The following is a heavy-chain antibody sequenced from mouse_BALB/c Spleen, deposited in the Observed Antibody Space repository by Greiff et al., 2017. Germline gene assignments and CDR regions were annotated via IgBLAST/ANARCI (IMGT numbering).Heavy chain of an antibody. CDR3: ARGGRLLRSVGDY. Sequence: VQLQQSGPGLVKPSQSLSLTCTVTGYSITSDYAWNWIRQFPGNKLEWMGYISYSGSTSYNPSLKSRISITRDTSKNQFFLQLNSVTTEDTATYYCARGGRLLRSVGDYWGQGTTLTVSS. D-gene: IGHD1-1*01. J-gene: IGHJ2*01. CDR1: GYSITSDYA. CDR2: ISYSGST. V-gene: IGHV3-2*02.